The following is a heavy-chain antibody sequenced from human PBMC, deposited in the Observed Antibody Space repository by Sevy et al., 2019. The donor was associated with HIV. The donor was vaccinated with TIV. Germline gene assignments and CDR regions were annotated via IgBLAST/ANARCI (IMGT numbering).Heavy chain of an antibody. Sequence: GGSLRLSCTASGFTYSSQWMHWVRQAPGKGLVWVSRINSDGESAGYAESVKGRFTISRDNSKNTVFLQMTSLRVEETALYYCARGSRGLPSSWGQGTLVTVSS. D-gene: IGHD2-21*01. V-gene: IGHV3-74*01. CDR1: GFTYSSQW. CDR2: INSDGESA. CDR3: ARGSRGLPSS. J-gene: IGHJ4*02.